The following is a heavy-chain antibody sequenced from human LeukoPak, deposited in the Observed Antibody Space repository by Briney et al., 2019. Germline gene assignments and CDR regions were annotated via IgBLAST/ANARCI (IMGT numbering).Heavy chain of an antibody. CDR1: GFTFSTYA. CDR2: ISYDGSNK. J-gene: IGHJ4*02. D-gene: IGHD2-15*01. Sequence: PGGSLRLSCAASGFTFSTYAIHWVRQAPGKGLEWVAVISYDGSNKYYAESVKGRFTISRDNSQNTLYLQMNSLRAEDTAIYYCARDLRYCSGGSCYGPCDHWGQGTLVTVSS. V-gene: IGHV3-30-3*01. CDR3: ARDLRYCSGGSCYGPCDH.